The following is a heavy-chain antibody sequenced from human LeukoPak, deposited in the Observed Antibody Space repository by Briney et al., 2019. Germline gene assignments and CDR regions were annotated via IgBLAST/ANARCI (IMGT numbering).Heavy chain of an antibody. D-gene: IGHD1-1*01. CDR2: ISFDGSNK. J-gene: IGHJ4*02. CDR1: GFTFSNYG. Sequence: GGSLRLSCAASGFTFSNYGMHWVRQAPGKGLEWVAVISFDGSNKYYADSVKGRFTISRDSSKNTLYLQMNSLRAGDTAVYYCARGRERGDYFDYWGQGTLVTVSS. CDR3: ARGRERGDYFDY. V-gene: IGHV3-30*03.